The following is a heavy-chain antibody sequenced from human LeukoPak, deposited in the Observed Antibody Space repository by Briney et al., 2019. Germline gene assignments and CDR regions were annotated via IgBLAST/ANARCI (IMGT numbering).Heavy chain of an antibody. J-gene: IGHJ5*02. V-gene: IGHV3-9*01. CDR3: AKDDQQWLVQGENWFDP. CDR2: ISWNSGSI. D-gene: IGHD6-19*01. Sequence: GGSLRLSCAASGFTFDDYAMHWVRQAPGKGLEWVSGISWNSGSIGYADSVKGRFTISRDNAKNSLYLQMNSLRAEDTALYYCAKDDQQWLVQGENWFDPWGQGTLVTVSS. CDR1: GFTFDDYA.